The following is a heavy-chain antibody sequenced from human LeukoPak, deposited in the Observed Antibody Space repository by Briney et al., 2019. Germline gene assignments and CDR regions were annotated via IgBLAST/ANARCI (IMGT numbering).Heavy chain of an antibody. CDR1: GFTFSSYW. J-gene: IGHJ1*01. V-gene: IGHV3-7*03. D-gene: IGHD3-10*01. Sequence: GGSLRLSCAASGFTFSSYWMSWVGQAPGKGLEWVANIKQDGSEKYYVDSVKGRFTISRDNAKNSLYLQMNSLRAEDTAVYYCARGTHYYGSGSYSPEQYFQHWGQGTLVTVSS. CDR3: ARGTHYYGSGSYSPEQYFQH. CDR2: IKQDGSEK.